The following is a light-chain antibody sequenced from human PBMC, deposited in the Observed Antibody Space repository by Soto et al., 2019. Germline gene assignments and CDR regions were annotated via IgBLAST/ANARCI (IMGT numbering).Light chain of an antibody. J-gene: IGKJ4*01. CDR2: DVS. Sequence: IQLTQSPSSLSTSXGDRVTITXXASQGISSHLAWYQQKPGKAPKFLIYDVSTLESGVPSRFSGSGSGTEFTLTISSLQPEDFATYYCQQYDSYPLTFGGGTKVDIK. CDR3: QQYDSYPLT. V-gene: IGKV1-13*02. CDR1: QGISSH.